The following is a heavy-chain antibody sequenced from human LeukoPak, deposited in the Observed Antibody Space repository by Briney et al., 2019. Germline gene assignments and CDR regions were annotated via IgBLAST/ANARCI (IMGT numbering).Heavy chain of an antibody. V-gene: IGHV4-34*01. Sequence: PSETLSLTCAVYGGSFSGYYWSWIRQPPGKGLEWIREINHSGSTNYNPSLKSRVTISVDTSKNQFSLKLSSVTAADTAVYYCARRDFWSGYPRDYYYYYGMDVWGQGTTVTVSS. CDR1: GGSFSGYY. D-gene: IGHD3-3*01. CDR2: INHSGST. CDR3: ARRDFWSGYPRDYYYYYGMDV. J-gene: IGHJ6*02.